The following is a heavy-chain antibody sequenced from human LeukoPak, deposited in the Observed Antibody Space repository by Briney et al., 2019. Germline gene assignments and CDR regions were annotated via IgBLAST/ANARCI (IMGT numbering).Heavy chain of an antibody. V-gene: IGHV4-59*01. CDR1: GGSISSYY. CDR3: ASLDGYNHPFDY. D-gene: IGHD5-24*01. Sequence: SETLSLTCTVSGGSISSYYWSWIRQPPGKGLEWIGYIYYSGSTNYNPSLKSRVTISVDTSKNQFSLKLSSVTAAGTAVYYCASLDGYNHPFDYWGQGTLVTVSS. CDR2: IYYSGST. J-gene: IGHJ4*02.